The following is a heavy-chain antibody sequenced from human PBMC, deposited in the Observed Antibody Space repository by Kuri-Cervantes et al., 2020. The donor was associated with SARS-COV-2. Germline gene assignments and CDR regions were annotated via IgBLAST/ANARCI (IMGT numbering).Heavy chain of an antibody. Sequence: GGSLRLSCAASGFTFSSYSMNWARQAPGKGLEWVSSISSSSSYICYADSVKGRFTISRDNAKNSLYLQMNSLRAEDTAVYYCARAGVVVVAAVYYFDYWGQGTLVTVSS. V-gene: IGHV3-21*01. CDR1: GFTFSSYS. CDR3: ARAGVVVVAAVYYFDY. J-gene: IGHJ4*02. D-gene: IGHD2-15*01. CDR2: ISSSSSYI.